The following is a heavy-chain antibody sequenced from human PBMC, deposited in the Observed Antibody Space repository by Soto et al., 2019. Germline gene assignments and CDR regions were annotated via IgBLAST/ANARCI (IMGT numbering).Heavy chain of an antibody. D-gene: IGHD1-26*01. Sequence: VQLVESGGGLVQPGGSLRLSCAASGFIFSDHYMDWVRQAPGKGLEWVGRIKNKANSYTTEYAASVKGRFTISRDDSKNSLYLQMNSLKTEDTAVYYCTRVSLVGATRGRYFDSWGQGTLLTVSS. J-gene: IGHJ4*02. CDR2: IKNKANSYTT. V-gene: IGHV3-72*01. CDR1: GFIFSDHY. CDR3: TRVSLVGATRGRYFDS.